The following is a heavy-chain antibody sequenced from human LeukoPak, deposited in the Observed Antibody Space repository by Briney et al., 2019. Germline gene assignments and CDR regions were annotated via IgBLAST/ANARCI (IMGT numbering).Heavy chain of an antibody. V-gene: IGHV4-39*01. J-gene: IGHJ4*02. CDR2: IYYSGRT. Sequence: SETLSLTCTVSGDSISSSGYYWGWIRQPPGKGLEWIASIYYSGRTYYNPSLKSRITISVDSSKNQFSLRLSSATAADTAVYYCARRKYYTIENWGQGTLVTVSS. CDR1: GDSISSSGYY. D-gene: IGHD3-10*01. CDR3: ARRKYYTIEN.